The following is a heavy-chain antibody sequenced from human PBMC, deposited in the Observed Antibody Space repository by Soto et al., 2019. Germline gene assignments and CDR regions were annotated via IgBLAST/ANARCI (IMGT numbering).Heavy chain of an antibody. D-gene: IGHD6-13*01. J-gene: IGHJ5*02. CDR3: ARDWSSSWPYNWFDP. V-gene: IGHV1-2*02. CDR2: INPNSGGT. Sequence: ASVKVSCKASGYTFTGYYMHWVRQAPGQGLEWMGWINPNSGGTNYAQKFQGRVTMTRDTSISTAYMELSRPRSDDTAVYYCARDWSSSWPYNWFDPWGQGTLVTVSS. CDR1: GYTFTGYY.